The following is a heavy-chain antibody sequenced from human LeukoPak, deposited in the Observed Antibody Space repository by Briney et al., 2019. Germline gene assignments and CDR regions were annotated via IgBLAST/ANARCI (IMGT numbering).Heavy chain of an antibody. J-gene: IGHJ5*02. CDR2: IYPGDSDT. CDR3: ARLDSSVLDP. V-gene: IGHV5-51*01. CDR1: GYSFTSYW. Sequence: GESLKISCKGSGYSFTSYWIGWVRQMPGKGLEWMGIIYPGDSDTKYSPSFQGQVTTSADKSINTAYLQWSSLKASDTAMYYCARLDSSVLDPWGQGTLVTVSS. D-gene: IGHD6-19*01.